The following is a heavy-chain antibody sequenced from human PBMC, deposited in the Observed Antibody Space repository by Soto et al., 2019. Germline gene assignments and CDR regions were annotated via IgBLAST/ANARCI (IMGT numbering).Heavy chain of an antibody. J-gene: IGHJ6*03. CDR2: VDYSGTA. D-gene: IGHD2-21*01. CDR1: GGSISNFY. CDR3: ARGGISHWAYFYYMDV. V-gene: IGHV4-59*12. Sequence: PSETLSLTCTVSGGSISNFYWSWIRQPPGKGLEWIGYVDYSGTANYNPSLKSRVTMSVDTSKNQFSLTLNSVTAADTATYYCARGGISHWAYFYYMDVWDRGTTVTVSS.